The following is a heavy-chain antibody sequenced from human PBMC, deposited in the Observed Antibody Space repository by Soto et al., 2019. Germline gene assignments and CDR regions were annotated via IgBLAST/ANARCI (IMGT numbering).Heavy chain of an antibody. CDR2: IYYSGST. V-gene: IGHV4-31*03. Sequence: SETLSLTCTVSGGSISSGGYYWSWIRQHPGKGLEWIGYIYYSGSTCYNPSLKSRVTISVDTSKNQFSLKLSSVTAADTAVYYCAREAEYYYDSSGYYHNWFDPWGQGTLVTVSS. J-gene: IGHJ5*02. CDR3: AREAEYYYDSSGYYHNWFDP. CDR1: GGSISSGGYY. D-gene: IGHD3-22*01.